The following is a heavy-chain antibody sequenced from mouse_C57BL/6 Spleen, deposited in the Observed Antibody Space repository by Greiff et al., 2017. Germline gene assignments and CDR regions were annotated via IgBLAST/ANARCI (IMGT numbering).Heavy chain of an antibody. CDR3: ARGETTVVDYYAMDY. J-gene: IGHJ4*01. CDR2: IDPSDSET. D-gene: IGHD1-1*01. Sequence: QVQLQQPGAELVRPGSSVKLSCKASGYTFTSYWMHWVKQRPIQGLEWIGKIDPSDSETNYNQKFKDKATLTVDKSSSTAYMQLSSLTSEDSAVYYCARGETTVVDYYAMDYWGQGTSVTVSS. V-gene: IGHV1-52*01. CDR1: GYTFTSYW.